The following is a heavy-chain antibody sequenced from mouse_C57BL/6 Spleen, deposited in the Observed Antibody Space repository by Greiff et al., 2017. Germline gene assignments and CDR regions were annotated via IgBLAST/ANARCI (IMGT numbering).Heavy chain of an antibody. Sequence: QVQLQQPGAELVRPGTSVKLSCKASGYTFTSYWMHWVKQRPGQGLEWIGVIDPSDSYTNDNQKFKGKATVTVDTSSSTAYMQLSSLTSEDSAVYYCAREGGSTMVTCRYFDVWGTGTTVTVSS. D-gene: IGHD2-2*01. V-gene: IGHV1-59*01. CDR2: IDPSDSYT. J-gene: IGHJ1*03. CDR3: AREGGSTMVTCRYFDV. CDR1: GYTFTSYW.